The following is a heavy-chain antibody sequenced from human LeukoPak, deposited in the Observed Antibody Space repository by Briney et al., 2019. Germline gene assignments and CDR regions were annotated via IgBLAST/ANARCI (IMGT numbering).Heavy chain of an antibody. J-gene: IGHJ4*02. CDR3: ARAGRQLVNLDY. V-gene: IGHV3-30*03. Sequence: GRSLRLSCAASGFTFSSYGMHWVRQAPGKGLEWVAVISYDGSNKYYADSVRGRFTISRDNSNNALFLQMNSLRAEDTAVYYCARAGRQLVNLDYWGQGTLVTVSS. CDR1: GFTFSSYG. CDR2: ISYDGSNK. D-gene: IGHD6-13*01.